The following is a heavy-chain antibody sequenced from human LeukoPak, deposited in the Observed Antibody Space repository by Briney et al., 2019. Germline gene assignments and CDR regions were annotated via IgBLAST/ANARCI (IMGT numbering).Heavy chain of an antibody. CDR1: GFPFSSHW. J-gene: IGHJ4*02. V-gene: IGHV3-7*01. Sequence: GGSLRLSCAASGFPFSSHWLSWFRQSPGRGLEWVAHINSDGCEKNYVDSVKGRFTISRDNARNSQFLHMNSLRAEDTAVYYCASGGGWVFFNWGRGTLVTVSS. CDR3: ASGGGWVFFN. CDR2: INSDGCEK. D-gene: IGHD6-19*01.